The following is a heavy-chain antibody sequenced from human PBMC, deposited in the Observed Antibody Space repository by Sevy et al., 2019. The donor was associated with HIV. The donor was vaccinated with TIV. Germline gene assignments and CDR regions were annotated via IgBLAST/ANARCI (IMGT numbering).Heavy chain of an antibody. J-gene: IGHJ4*02. V-gene: IGHV3-23*01. CDR2: ISGTGGTT. CDR1: GFTFGNYA. Sequence: GGSLRLSCAASGFTFGNYAMTWVRQAAGKGLEWVSSISGTGGTTYYADSVKGRFTISRDNSKNTLYIQMNILRAEDTAVYYCAKDRIEGARKLDYWGQGTLVTVSS. D-gene: IGHD1-26*01. CDR3: AKDRIEGARKLDY.